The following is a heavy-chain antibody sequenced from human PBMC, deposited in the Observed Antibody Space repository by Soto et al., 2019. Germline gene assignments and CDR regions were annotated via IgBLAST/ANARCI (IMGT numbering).Heavy chain of an antibody. CDR3: ARTPTRGASAWLDP. CDR2: IHLSGRV. D-gene: IGHD1-26*01. J-gene: IGHJ5*02. CDR1: GGSFSDYY. Sequence: QVQLQQWGSGLLKPSETLSLTCAIYGGSFSDYYWHWIRQSPGKGLEWIGEIHLSGRVNFTPSLKSRTSLSMDTSRIQFFLTLRSVTAADTAVYFCARTPTRGASAWLDPWGRVHLVTVSS. V-gene: IGHV4-34*01.